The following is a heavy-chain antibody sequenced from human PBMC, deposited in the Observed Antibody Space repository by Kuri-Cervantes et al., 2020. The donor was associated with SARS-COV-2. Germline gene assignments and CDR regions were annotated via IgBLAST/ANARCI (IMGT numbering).Heavy chain of an antibody. CDR2: IRYDGSNK. CDR1: GFTFSSYG. CDR3: ASGDSYRVYFDY. Sequence: GESLKISCAASGFTFSSYGMHWVRQAPGKGLEWVAFIRYDGSNKYYADSVKGRFTISRDNSKNTLYLQMNSLRAEDTAVYYCASGDSYRVYFDYWGQGTLVTVSS. V-gene: IGHV3-30*02. D-gene: IGHD2-21*01. J-gene: IGHJ4*02.